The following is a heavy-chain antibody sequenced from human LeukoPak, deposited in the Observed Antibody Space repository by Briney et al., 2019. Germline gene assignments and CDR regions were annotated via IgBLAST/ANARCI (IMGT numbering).Heavy chain of an antibody. CDR3: ARGRLGYCSSTTCYAEYYFDY. J-gene: IGHJ4*02. V-gene: IGHV1-69*04. Sequence: GASVKVSCKASGGTFSSYAIVWVRQAPGQGLEWMGRIIPILGIANYAQKLQGRVTITADKSTSTGYMELSSLRSEDTAVYYCARGRLGYCSSTTCYAEYYFDYWGQGTLVPVSS. CDR1: GGTFSSYA. D-gene: IGHD2-2*01. CDR2: IIPILGIA.